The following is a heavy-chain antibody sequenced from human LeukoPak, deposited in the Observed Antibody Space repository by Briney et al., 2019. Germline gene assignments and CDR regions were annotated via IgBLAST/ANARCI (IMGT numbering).Heavy chain of an antibody. V-gene: IGHV4-39*01. CDR3: ARQKGSSWYFIYYYYYYMDV. CDR1: GGSIRSSSYY. CDR2: IYYSGST. D-gene: IGHD6-13*01. Sequence: SSETLSLTCTVSGGSIRSSSYYWGWIRQPPGKGLEWIGSIYYSGSTYYNPSLKSRVTISVDTSKNQFSLKLSSVTAADTAVYYCARQKGSSWYFIYYYYYYMDVWGKGTTVTVSS. J-gene: IGHJ6*03.